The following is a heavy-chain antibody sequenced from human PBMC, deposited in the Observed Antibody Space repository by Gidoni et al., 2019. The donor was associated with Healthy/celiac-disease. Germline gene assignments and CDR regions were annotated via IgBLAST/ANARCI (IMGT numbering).Heavy chain of an antibody. CDR2: ISYDGSNK. Sequence: QVQLVESGGGVVQPGRSLRLSCAASGFTFSSYALHWVRQAPGKGLEWVAVISYDGSNKYYADSVKGRFTISRDNSKNTLYLQMNSLRAEDTAVYYCARDRITMVRGVIKAYYFDYWGQGTLVTVSS. CDR3: ARDRITMVRGVIKAYYFDY. V-gene: IGHV3-30-3*01. D-gene: IGHD3-10*01. J-gene: IGHJ4*02. CDR1: GFTFSSYA.